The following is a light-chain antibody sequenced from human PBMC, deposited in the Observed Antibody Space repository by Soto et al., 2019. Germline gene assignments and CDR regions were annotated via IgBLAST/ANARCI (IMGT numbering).Light chain of an antibody. J-gene: IGKJ1*01. CDR2: AAS. Sequence: DIQMTQSPSSLSASVGDRVTITCRASQSIISYLEWYQQKPGKAPKLLIYAASSLQSGVPSRFSGSGSGTDFTLTISSLQPEDFATYYCQQSYSTPCTFGQGTKVEIK. V-gene: IGKV1-39*01. CDR1: QSIISY. CDR3: QQSYSTPCT.